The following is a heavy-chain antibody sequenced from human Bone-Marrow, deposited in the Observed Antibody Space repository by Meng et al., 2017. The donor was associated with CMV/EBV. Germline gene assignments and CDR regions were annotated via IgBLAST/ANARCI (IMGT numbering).Heavy chain of an antibody. Sequence: GESLKISCAASGFIFSNYGMQWVRQAPNKGLEWVAVIWYDGSIKYYADSVKGRFTISRDNSKNTLYLQMNSLRAEDTAVYYCARDVSSRWFPMDVWGHGTTVTVSS. V-gene: IGHV3-33*01. J-gene: IGHJ6*02. D-gene: IGHD6-13*01. CDR3: ARDVSSRWFPMDV. CDR1: GFIFSNYG. CDR2: IWYDGSIK.